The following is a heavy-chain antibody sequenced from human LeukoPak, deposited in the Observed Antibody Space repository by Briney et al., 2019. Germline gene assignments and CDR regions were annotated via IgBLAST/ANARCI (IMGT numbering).Heavy chain of an antibody. V-gene: IGHV3-74*01. CDR3: ARDWYYYDRLAFDI. J-gene: IGHJ3*02. D-gene: IGHD3-22*01. Sequence: PGGSLRLSCAASGFTFSSYRMHWVRQAPGKGLVWVSRINTDGSSTSYADSVKGRFTISRDNAKNTLYLQMNSLRAEDTAVYYCARDWYYYDRLAFDIWGQGTMVTVSS. CDR1: GFTFSSYR. CDR2: INTDGSST.